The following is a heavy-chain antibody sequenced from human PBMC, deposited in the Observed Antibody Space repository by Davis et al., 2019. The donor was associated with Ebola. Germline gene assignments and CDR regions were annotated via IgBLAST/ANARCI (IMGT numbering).Heavy chain of an antibody. CDR2: IIPILGIA. CDR3: ARVDFWSGYPTDYYGMDV. V-gene: IGHV1-69*04. Sequence: AASVKVSCKASGGTFSSYAISWVRQAPGQGLEWMGRIIPILGIANYAQKFQGRVTMTTDTSTSTVYMELSSLRSEDTAVYYCARVDFWSGYPTDYYGMDVWGQGTTVTVSS. D-gene: IGHD3-3*01. J-gene: IGHJ6*02. CDR1: GGTFSSYA.